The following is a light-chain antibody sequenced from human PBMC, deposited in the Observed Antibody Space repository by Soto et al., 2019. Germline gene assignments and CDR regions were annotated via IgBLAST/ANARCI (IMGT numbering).Light chain of an antibody. V-gene: IGLV8-61*01. CDR2: NTN. J-gene: IGLJ2*01. CDR1: SDSVSASHS. CDR3: VLYMRSGISV. Sequence: QTVVTQEPSFSVSPGGTVTLTCGLSSDSVSASHSPSWYQQTPGQAPRTLIYNTNTRSSGCPDRFSGSILGNRAALTITGAQADDESDYYCVLYMRSGISVFGGGTKLTVL.